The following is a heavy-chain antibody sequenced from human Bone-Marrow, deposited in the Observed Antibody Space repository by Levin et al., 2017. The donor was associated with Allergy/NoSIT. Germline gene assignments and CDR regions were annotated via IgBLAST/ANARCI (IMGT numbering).Heavy chain of an antibody. V-gene: IGHV1-69*13. J-gene: IGHJ5*02. CDR1: GGTFSTYG. D-gene: IGHD4-17*01. Sequence: ASVKVSCKVSGGTFSTYGISWVRQAPGQGLEWMGGIIPMFGSSNFAQKFQSRVTITADESTTTVYLELSSLKSEDTAVYYCAHDGTSVYGDYVISFDPWGQGTLVTVSS. CDR3: AHDGTSVYGDYVISFDP. CDR2: IIPMFGSS.